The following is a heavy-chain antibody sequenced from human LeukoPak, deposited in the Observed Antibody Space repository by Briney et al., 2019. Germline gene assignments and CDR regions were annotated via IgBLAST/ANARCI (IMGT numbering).Heavy chain of an antibody. CDR1: GGSISSISYY. V-gene: IGHV4-39*01. Sequence: SETLSLTCTVSGGSISSISYYWVRMRQPPGKGLEWIGSIYYSGSTYYNPSLKSRVTISVDTSKNQFSLKLSSVTAADTAVYYCARRRRDGYNSQFDYWGQGTLVTVSS. D-gene: IGHD5-24*01. J-gene: IGHJ4*02. CDR3: ARRRRDGYNSQFDY. CDR2: IYYSGST.